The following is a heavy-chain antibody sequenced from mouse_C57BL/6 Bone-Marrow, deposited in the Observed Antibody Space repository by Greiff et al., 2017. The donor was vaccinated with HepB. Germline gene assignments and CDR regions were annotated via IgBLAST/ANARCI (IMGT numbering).Heavy chain of an antibody. CDR3: ARDARYGYFDV. D-gene: IGHD1-1*01. V-gene: IGHV7-1*01. Sequence: EVNLVESGGGLVQSGRSLRLSCATSGFTFSDFYMEWVRQAPGKGLEWIAASRNKANDYTTEYSASVKGRFIVSRDTSQSILYLQMNALRAEDTAIYYCARDARYGYFDVWGTGTTVTVSS. CDR2: SRNKANDYTT. J-gene: IGHJ1*03. CDR1: GFTFSDFY.